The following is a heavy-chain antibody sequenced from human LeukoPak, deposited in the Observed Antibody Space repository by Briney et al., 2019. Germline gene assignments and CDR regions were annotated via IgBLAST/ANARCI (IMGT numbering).Heavy chain of an antibody. J-gene: IGHJ4*02. CDR3: ARSSRWLHTY. D-gene: IGHD5-24*01. V-gene: IGHV4-59*01. CDR2: VYSTATT. CDR1: GGSLSSYY. Sequence: PSETLSLTCTVSGGSLSSYYWTWIRQTPGTRLEWIGYVYSTATTDYNPSLKSRATIALDISKRQFSLNLTSVTAADTAIYYCARSSRWLHTYWGQGMLVTVSS.